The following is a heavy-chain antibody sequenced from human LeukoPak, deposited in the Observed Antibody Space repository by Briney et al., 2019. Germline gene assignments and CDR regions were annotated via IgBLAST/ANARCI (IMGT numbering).Heavy chain of an antibody. J-gene: IGHJ6*02. CDR3: ARDLDAVAGTSYGMDV. V-gene: IGHV3-66*01. CDR2: IYSGGST. Sequence: GGSLRLSCAASGFTVSSNYMSWVRQAPGKGLEWVSVIYSGGSTYYADSVKGRFTISRDNSKNTLCLQMNSLRAEDTAVYYCARDLDAVAGTSYGMDVWGQGTTVTVSS. CDR1: GFTVSSNY. D-gene: IGHD6-19*01.